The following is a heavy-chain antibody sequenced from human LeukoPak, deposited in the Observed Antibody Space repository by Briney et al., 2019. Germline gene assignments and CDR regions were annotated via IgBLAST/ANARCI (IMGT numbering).Heavy chain of an antibody. CDR1: GFTFISHG. Sequence: PGGSLRLSCAASGFTFISHGMHWVRQAPGKGLEWVTYIPYDGSREDYADSVKGRFTISRDNSKNTLYLQMNSLRAEDTALYYCAKDNSGWAKDYWGQGTLVTVSS. CDR3: AKDNSGWAKDY. V-gene: IGHV3-30*02. J-gene: IGHJ4*02. D-gene: IGHD6-19*01. CDR2: IPYDGSRE.